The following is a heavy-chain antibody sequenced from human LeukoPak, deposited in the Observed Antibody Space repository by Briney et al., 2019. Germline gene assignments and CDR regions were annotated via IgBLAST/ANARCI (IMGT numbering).Heavy chain of an antibody. CDR3: ARRDGSGPYDY. V-gene: IGHV5-51*01. J-gene: IGHJ4*02. CDR2: IYPGDSYT. D-gene: IGHD3-10*01. CDR1: GYSLTSYW. Sequence: GESLKISCKGSGYSLTSYWIGCVSHMPGKGLEWMGIIYPGDSYTIYSPSFQGQVTMSADKSISTAYLQWSSLKASDTAMYYCARRDGSGPYDYWGQGTLVTVSS.